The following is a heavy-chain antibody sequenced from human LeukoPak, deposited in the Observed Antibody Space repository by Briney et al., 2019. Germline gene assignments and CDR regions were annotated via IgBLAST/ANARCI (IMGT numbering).Heavy chain of an antibody. CDR3: AKLLSYGDSFDY. CDR1: GFTFSSYA. D-gene: IGHD4-17*01. Sequence: GRSLRLSCAASGFTFSSYAMHWVRQAPGKGLEWVAVISYDGSNKYYADSVKGRFTISRDNSKNTLYLQMNSLRAEDTAVYYCAKLLSYGDSFDYWGQGTLVTVSS. V-gene: IGHV3-30-3*02. J-gene: IGHJ4*02. CDR2: ISYDGSNK.